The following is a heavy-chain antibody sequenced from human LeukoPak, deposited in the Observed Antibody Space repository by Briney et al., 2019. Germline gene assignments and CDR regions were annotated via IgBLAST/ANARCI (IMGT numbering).Heavy chain of an antibody. J-gene: IGHJ4*02. D-gene: IGHD4-11*01. V-gene: IGHV4-30-2*01. Sequence: SETLSLTCAVSGDSISSGGYSWSWLRQPPGTGLEWIGYIYHSGTTYYNPSLKSRVTILVDRSKNQFSLKLGSVTAADTAVYYCARVTTVTTFDYWGQGTLVSVSS. CDR1: GDSISSGGYS. CDR2: IYHSGTT. CDR3: ARVTTVTTFDY.